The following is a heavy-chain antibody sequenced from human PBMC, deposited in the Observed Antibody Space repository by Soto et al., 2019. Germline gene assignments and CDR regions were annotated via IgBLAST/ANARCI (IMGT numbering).Heavy chain of an antibody. CDR1: GGSISSGGYY. CDR3: ARVGAMATDTDAFDI. D-gene: IGHD5-18*01. V-gene: IGHV4-31*03. CDR2: IYYSGST. J-gene: IGHJ3*02. Sequence: QVQLQESGPGLVKPSQTLSLTCTVSGGSISSGGYYWSWIRQHPGKGLEWIGYIYYSGSTYYNPSLKSRVTISVDTSKNQFSLKLSSVTAADTAVYYCARVGAMATDTDAFDIWGQGTMVTVSS.